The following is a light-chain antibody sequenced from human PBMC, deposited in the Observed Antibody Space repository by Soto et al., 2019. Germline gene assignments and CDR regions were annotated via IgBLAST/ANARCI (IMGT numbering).Light chain of an antibody. V-gene: IGLV2-23*02. J-gene: IGLJ3*02. CDR2: EVN. CDR1: SSDVGSYNL. Sequence: QSALTQPASVSGPPGQSITISCTGTSSDVGSYNLVSWYRQHPGKVPKLMIYEVNKRPSGVSYRFSGSKSGNTASLTISGLQAEDEADHYCCSYAGRSTLVFGGGTKLTVL. CDR3: CSYAGRSTLV.